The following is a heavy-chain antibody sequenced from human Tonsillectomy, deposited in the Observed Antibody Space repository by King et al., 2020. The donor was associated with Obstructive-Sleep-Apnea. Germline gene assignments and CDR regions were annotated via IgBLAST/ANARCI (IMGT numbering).Heavy chain of an antibody. V-gene: IGHV4-39*07. Sequence: VQLQESGPGLVKPSETLSLSCTVSGGSISSSGYYWGWIRQPPGKGLEWIVTVHYSGSTSYNPSLKSRVTTSVDTSKNRFSLKLNSVTAADTAVYYCARASELGGSYDSSGHRNWFDPWGQGTLVTVSS. D-gene: IGHD3-22*01. J-gene: IGHJ5*02. CDR2: VHYSGST. CDR1: GGSISSSGYY. CDR3: ARASELGGSYDSSGHRNWFDP.